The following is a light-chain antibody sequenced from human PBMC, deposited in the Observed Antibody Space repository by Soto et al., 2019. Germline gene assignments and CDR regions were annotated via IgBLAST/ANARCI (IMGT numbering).Light chain of an antibody. J-gene: IGLJ2*01. V-gene: IGLV3-21*02. Sequence: SYELTQSPSMSVAPGQTARITCGGDNIGSKSLHWYQQKPGQAPVLVVYDDTDRPSGIPERFSGSNSANTATLTISRVEGGDEADYYCQVWETGSDHPVFGGGTKLTVL. CDR2: DDT. CDR1: NIGSKS. CDR3: QVWETGSDHPV.